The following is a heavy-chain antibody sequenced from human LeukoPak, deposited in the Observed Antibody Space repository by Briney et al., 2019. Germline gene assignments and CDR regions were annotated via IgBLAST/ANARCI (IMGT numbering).Heavy chain of an antibody. D-gene: IGHD3-3*01. CDR1: GGFISSGGYY. J-gene: IGHJ5*02. CDR3: ARVGSGYYDFWSGYLWFDP. Sequence: SQTLSLTCSVSGGFISSGGYYWTWIRQPPGKGLEWIGYIYHSGSTYYNPSLKSRVTISVDRSKNQFSLKLSSVTAADTAVYYCARVGSGYYDFWSGYLWFDPWGQGTLVTVSS. CDR2: IYHSGST. V-gene: IGHV4-30-2*01.